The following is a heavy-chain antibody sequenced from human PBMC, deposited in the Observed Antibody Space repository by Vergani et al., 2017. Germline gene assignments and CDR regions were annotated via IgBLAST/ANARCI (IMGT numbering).Heavy chain of an antibody. CDR3: AKDIVGAVAGLFDY. J-gene: IGHJ4*02. Sequence: EVQLLESGGGLVQPGGSLRLSCAASGFTFRSYAMSWVRQAPGKGRAWVSAISGSGGSTYYADSVKGRFTISRDNSKNTLYLKMNSLRAEDTAVYYCAKDIVGAVAGLFDYWGQGTLVTVSS. CDR2: ISGSGGST. CDR1: GFTFRSYA. V-gene: IGHV3-23*01. D-gene: IGHD6-19*01.